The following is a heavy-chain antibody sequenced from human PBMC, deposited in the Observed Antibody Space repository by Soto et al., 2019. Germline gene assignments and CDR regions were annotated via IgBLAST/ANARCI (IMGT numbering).Heavy chain of an antibody. D-gene: IGHD7-27*01. Sequence: GGSLRLSCAASGFTFSSYAMHWVRQAPGKGLEWVAVISYDGSNKYYADSVKGRFTISRDNSKNTLYLQMNSLRAEDTAVYYCARDPPTLTGVWYYYGMDVWGQGXTVTVSS. CDR2: ISYDGSNK. CDR1: GFTFSSYA. V-gene: IGHV3-30-3*01. CDR3: ARDPPTLTGVWYYYGMDV. J-gene: IGHJ6*02.